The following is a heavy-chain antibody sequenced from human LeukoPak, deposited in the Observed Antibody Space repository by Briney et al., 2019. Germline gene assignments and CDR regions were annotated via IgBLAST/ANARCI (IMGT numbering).Heavy chain of an antibody. J-gene: IGHJ4*02. Sequence: GGSLRLSCAASGFTFSSYAMSWVRQAPGKGLEWVSAISGSGGSTYYADSVKGRFTISRDNAKNSLYLQMNSLRAEDTAVYYCARGHAPLWFGESPDYWGQGTLVTVSS. V-gene: IGHV3-23*01. D-gene: IGHD3-10*01. CDR1: GFTFSSYA. CDR3: ARGHAPLWFGESPDY. CDR2: ISGSGGST.